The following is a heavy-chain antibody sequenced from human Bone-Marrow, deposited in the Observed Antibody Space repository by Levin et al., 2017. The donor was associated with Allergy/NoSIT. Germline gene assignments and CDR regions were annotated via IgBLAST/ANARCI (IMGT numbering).Heavy chain of an antibody. CDR3: ARVAYCSVDCNAFWHYFDH. V-gene: IGHV4-39*02. CDR2: MSNSGTT. CDR1: GGSISSTSYY. Sequence: SQTLSLTCSVSGGSISSTSYYWAWIRQPPGKGLEWIGSMSNSGTTYSNPSLQSRATTSLDTSKNHLSLRLTSVTAADTALYYCARVAYCSVDCNAFWHYFDHWGQGTLVTVSS. D-gene: IGHD2-21*02. J-gene: IGHJ4*02.